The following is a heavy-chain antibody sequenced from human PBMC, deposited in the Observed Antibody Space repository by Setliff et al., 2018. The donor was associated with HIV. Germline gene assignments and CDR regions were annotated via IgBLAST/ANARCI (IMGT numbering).Heavy chain of an antibody. Sequence: SETLSLTCVVYGGSFTDYSWNWIRQPPGKGLEWIGEINHSGSANYNPSLKSRVTISVDKSKNQFSLKLSSVTAADTAVYYCARFLHNWLDPWGQGALVTVSS. CDR3: ARFLHNWLDP. J-gene: IGHJ5*02. V-gene: IGHV4-34*01. CDR2: INHSGSA. CDR1: GGSFTDYS.